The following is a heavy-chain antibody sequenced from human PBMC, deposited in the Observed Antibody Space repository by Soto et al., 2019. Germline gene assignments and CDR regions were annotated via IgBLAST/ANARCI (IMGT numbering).Heavy chain of an antibody. V-gene: IGHV2-70*01. J-gene: IGHJ6*02. Sequence: SGPTLVNPTQTLTLTCTFSGFSLSTRGMCVNWIRQPPGKALEWLALIDWDDDKYYRTSLKTRLTISKDTSKDQVVLTMTNMGPVDTATYYCARIREMAPPLRSYYYGMDVWGQGTTVTVSS. CDR2: IDWDDDK. CDR3: ARIREMAPPLRSYYYGMDV. D-gene: IGHD1-26*01. CDR1: GFSLSTRGMC.